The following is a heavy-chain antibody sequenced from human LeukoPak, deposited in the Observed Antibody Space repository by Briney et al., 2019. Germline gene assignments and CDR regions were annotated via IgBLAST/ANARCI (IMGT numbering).Heavy chain of an antibody. V-gene: IGHV1-18*01. D-gene: IGHD4-17*01. CDR3: ARDETHDYGAYAVFF. J-gene: IGHJ4*02. CDR1: GYTYTSNG. Sequence: ASVRVSCKASGYTYTSNGISWVRQAPGQGLEWMGWISAYNGNTNYAQKLHGRVTMTTDTSTSTAYMELRSLRSDDTAVYYCARDETHDYGAYAVFFWGQGTLVTVSS. CDR2: ISAYNGNT.